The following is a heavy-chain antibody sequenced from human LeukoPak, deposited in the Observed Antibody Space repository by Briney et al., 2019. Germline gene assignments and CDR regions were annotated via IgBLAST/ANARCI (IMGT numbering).Heavy chain of an antibody. CDR2: IYYSGST. CDR1: GGSISSGGYY. Sequence: PSQTLSLTCTVSGGSISSGGYYWSWIRQHPGKGLEWIGYIYYSGSTYYNPSLKSRVTISEDTPKSQFSLKLRSVTAADTAVYYCAREVLISNWFDPWGQGTPVTVSS. J-gene: IGHJ5*02. V-gene: IGHV4-31*03. CDR3: AREVLISNWFDP. D-gene: IGHD3-9*01.